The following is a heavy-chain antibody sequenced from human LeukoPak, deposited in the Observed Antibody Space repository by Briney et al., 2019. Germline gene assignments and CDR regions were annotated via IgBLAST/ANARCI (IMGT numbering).Heavy chain of an antibody. CDR2: IWYDGSNE. Sequence: PGGPLRLSCAASGFTFSSYGMHWVRQAPGKGLEWVALIWYDGSNEDYADSVKGRFTISRDNSKNTLYLQMNSLRAEDTAVYYCAREKHSSTIVGAADAFDIWGQGTMVTVSS. J-gene: IGHJ3*02. CDR1: GFTFSSYG. CDR3: AREKHSSTIVGAADAFDI. D-gene: IGHD1-26*01. V-gene: IGHV3-33*01.